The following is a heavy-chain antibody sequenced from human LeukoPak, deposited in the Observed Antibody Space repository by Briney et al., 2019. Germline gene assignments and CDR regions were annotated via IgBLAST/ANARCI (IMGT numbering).Heavy chain of an antibody. CDR2: IGTAGDT. CDR3: ARGLQLWNFDY. D-gene: IGHD5-18*01. CDR1: GFTFSSYD. Sequence: QTGGSLRLSCAASGFTFSSYDMHWVRQATGKGLEWVSAIGTAGDTYYPGSVKGRFTISRENAKNSLYLQMNSLRAGDTAVYYCARGLQLWNFDYWGQGTLVTVSS. J-gene: IGHJ4*02. V-gene: IGHV3-13*01.